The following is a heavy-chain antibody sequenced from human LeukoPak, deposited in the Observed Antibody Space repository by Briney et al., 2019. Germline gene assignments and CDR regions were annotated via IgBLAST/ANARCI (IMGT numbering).Heavy chain of an antibody. CDR1: GYTFTSYA. D-gene: IGHD6-13*01. CDR2: INAGNGNT. V-gene: IGHV1-3*01. Sequence: ASVKVSCKASGYTFTSYAMHWVRQAPGQRLEWMGWINAGNGNTKYSQKFQGRVTITRDTSASTAYMELSSLRSEDTAVYYCARDLTGYSSSWYDAFDIWGQGTMVTVSS. J-gene: IGHJ3*02. CDR3: ARDLTGYSSSWYDAFDI.